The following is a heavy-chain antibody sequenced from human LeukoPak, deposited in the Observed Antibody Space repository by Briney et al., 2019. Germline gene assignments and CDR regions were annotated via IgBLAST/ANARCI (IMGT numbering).Heavy chain of an antibody. CDR2: ISGSGGST. Sequence: GGSLRLSCAASGFTFSSYAMSWVRQAPGKGLEWVSAISGSGGSTYYADSVKGRFTISRDNSKNTLYLQMNSLRAEDTAVYYCANGGYCSGDSCTLPSYFDYWGQRTLVTVSS. V-gene: IGHV3-23*01. CDR1: GFTFSSYA. CDR3: ANGGYCSGDSCTLPSYFDY. D-gene: IGHD2-15*01. J-gene: IGHJ4*02.